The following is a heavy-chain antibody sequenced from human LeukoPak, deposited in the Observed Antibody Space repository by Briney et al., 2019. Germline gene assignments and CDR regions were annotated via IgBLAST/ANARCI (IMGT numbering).Heavy chain of an antibody. D-gene: IGHD3-3*01. V-gene: IGHV3-30*02. CDR2: IRYDGSNK. CDR1: GFTFSSYG. J-gene: IGHJ4*02. Sequence: GGSLRLSCAASGFTFSSYGMHWVRQAPGKGLEWVAFIRYDGSNKYYADSVKGRFTISRDNSKNTVYLQMNSLRAEDTAVYYCAKDNTVFGVVITNFDYWGQGTLVTVSS. CDR3: AKDNTVFGVVITNFDY.